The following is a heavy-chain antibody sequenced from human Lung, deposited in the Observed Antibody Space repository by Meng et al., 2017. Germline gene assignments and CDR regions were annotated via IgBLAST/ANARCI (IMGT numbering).Heavy chain of an antibody. V-gene: IGHV1-69*13. CDR3: ARGRRNEPLFDY. Sequence: QVQLVQSGAELKKPGSSVNVACKTSGGSFSTHTFSWVRQSPGQGLEWMGGLIAVFDKTKAAPRFQDRVTFTADESTSTAYMELSSLTFDDTAVYFCARGRRNEPLFDYWGQGTLVIVSS. CDR2: LIAVFDKT. D-gene: IGHD1-14*01. J-gene: IGHJ4*02. CDR1: GGSFSTHT.